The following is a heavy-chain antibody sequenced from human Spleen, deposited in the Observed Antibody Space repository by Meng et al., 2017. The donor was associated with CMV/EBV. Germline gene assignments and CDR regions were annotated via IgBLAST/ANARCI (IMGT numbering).Heavy chain of an antibody. J-gene: IGHJ6*02. CDR3: ARDSLVRGRSTYYYGMDV. D-gene: IGHD3-10*01. V-gene: IGHV3-23*01. CDR1: GFCFSSYA. CDR2: ISGSGGST. Sequence: GESLKISCAASGFCFSSYAMRWVRQAPGKGLEWVSAISGSGGSTYYADSVKGRFTISRDNSKNTLYLQMNSLRSDDTAIYHCARDSLVRGRSTYYYGMDVWGQGTTVTVSS.